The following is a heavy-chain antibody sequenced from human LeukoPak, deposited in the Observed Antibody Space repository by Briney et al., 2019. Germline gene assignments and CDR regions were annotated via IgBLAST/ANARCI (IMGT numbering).Heavy chain of an antibody. CDR2: IRNDGSDK. Sequence: GGSLRLSCAASGFTFRSYWMTWVRQAPGRGLEWATFIRNDGSDKYYADSVKGRFTISRDDSKNMLYVQMYSLRVQDTALYYCVRDADWSFDYWGQGTLVTVSS. V-gene: IGHV3-30*02. CDR3: VRDADWSFDY. D-gene: IGHD3-9*01. CDR1: GFTFRSYW. J-gene: IGHJ4*02.